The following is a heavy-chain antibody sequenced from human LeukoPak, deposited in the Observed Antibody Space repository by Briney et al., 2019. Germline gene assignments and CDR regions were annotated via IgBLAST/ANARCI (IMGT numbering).Heavy chain of an antibody. D-gene: IGHD3-10*01. V-gene: IGHV3-21*01. J-gene: IGHJ3*02. CDR1: GFTFSSYS. CDR3: ARDYIETDAFDI. CDR2: ISSSSSYI. Sequence: GWSLRLSCAASGFTFSSYSMNWVRQAPGQGLEGVSSISSSSSYIYYADSVKGRFTIARDNAKNSLYLQMNSLRAEDTAVYYCARDYIETDAFDIWGQGTMVTVSS.